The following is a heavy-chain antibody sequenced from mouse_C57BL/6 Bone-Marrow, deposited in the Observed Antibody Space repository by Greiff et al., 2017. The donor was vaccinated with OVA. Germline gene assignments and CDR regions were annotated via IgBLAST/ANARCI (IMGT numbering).Heavy chain of an antibody. CDR2: IYPGDGDT. CDR3: AREGITTVVAPYYFDY. Sequence: VQLQQSGPELVKPGASVKISCKASGYAFSSSWMNWVKQRPGKGLEWIGRIYPGDGDTNYNGKFKGKATLTADKSSSTAYMQLSSLTSEDSAVYFCAREGITTVVAPYYFDYWGQGTTLTVSS. J-gene: IGHJ2*01. V-gene: IGHV1-82*01. D-gene: IGHD1-1*01. CDR1: GYAFSSSW.